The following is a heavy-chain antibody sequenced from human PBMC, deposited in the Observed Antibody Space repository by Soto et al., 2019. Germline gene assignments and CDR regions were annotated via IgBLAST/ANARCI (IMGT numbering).Heavy chain of an antibody. Sequence: PEGSLRLSCGASGFTFSSYGMHWVRQAPGKGLEWVAVISYDGSNKYYADSVKGRFTISRDNSKNTLYLQMNSLRAEDTAVYYCARDLYCSGCDYYYGMDVWGQGTTVTVSS. CDR3: ARDLYCSGCDYYYGMDV. CDR2: ISYDGSNK. CDR1: GFTFSSYG. V-gene: IGHV3-30*19. D-gene: IGHD6-19*01. J-gene: IGHJ6*02.